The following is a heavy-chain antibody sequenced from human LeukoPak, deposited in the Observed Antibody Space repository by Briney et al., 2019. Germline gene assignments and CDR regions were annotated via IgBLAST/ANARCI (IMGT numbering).Heavy chain of an antibody. D-gene: IGHD6-13*01. CDR3: ARDRSISAAGDTY. CDR1: GFTFSDYW. J-gene: IGHJ4*02. Sequence: GGSLRLSCAASGFTFSDYWMLWVRQAPGKGLVWVSRVNRDGSSTSYADSVKGRFTISRDNAKNTLSLQMNSLRAEDTAVYYCARDRSISAAGDTYWGQGTLVTVSS. CDR2: VNRDGSST. V-gene: IGHV3-74*01.